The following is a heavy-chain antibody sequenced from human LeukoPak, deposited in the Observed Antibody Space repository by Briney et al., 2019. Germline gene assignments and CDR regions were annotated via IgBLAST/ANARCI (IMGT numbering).Heavy chain of an antibody. CDR1: GFTFSGYG. D-gene: IGHD4-17*01. J-gene: IGHJ4*02. V-gene: IGHV3-30*02. Sequence: PGGSLRLSCAASGFTFSGYGMHWVRQAPGKGLKWVAFIRYDGSNKYYADSVKGRFTISRDNSKNTLYLQMNSLRAEDTAVYYCAKDLAYGDYVHGYWGQGTLVTVSS. CDR2: IRYDGSNK. CDR3: AKDLAYGDYVHGY.